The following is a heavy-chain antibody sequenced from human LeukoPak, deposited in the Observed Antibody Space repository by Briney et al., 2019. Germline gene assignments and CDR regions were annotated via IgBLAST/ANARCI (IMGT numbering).Heavy chain of an antibody. CDR2: ISWDGGST. V-gene: IGHV3-43*01. D-gene: IGHD5-18*01. J-gene: IGHJ4*02. CDR3: AKDMGPGYSYGSFDY. CDR1: GFTFDDYT. Sequence: GGSLRLSCAASGFTFDDYTMHWVRQAPGKGLEWVSLISWDGGSTYYADSVKGRFTISRDNSKNSLYLQMNGLRTEDTALYYCAKDMGPGYSYGSFDYWGQGTLVTVSS.